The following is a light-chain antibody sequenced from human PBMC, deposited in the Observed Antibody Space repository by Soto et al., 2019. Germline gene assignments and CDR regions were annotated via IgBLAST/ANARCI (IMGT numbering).Light chain of an antibody. CDR1: QTINSW. V-gene: IGKV1-5*03. Sequence: DIQMTQSPSTLSASVGDRATITCRASQTINSWLAWYQQRPGKAPKLLIYRASSLQSGVPPRFSGGGSGKEFTLTISSLQPDDFATYYCQQYNNYWTFGQGTKVEIK. J-gene: IGKJ1*01. CDR2: RAS. CDR3: QQYNNYWT.